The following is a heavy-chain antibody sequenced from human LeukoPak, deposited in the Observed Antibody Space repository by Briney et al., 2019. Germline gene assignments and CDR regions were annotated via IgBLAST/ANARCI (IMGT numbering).Heavy chain of an antibody. CDR2: IIPIFGTA. V-gene: IGHV1-69*05. CDR3: ARGEWFGELLTTSSPFDY. D-gene: IGHD3-10*01. J-gene: IGHJ4*02. CDR1: GGTFGSYA. Sequence: GASVKVSCKASGGTFGSYAISWVRQAPGQGLEWMGRIIPIFGTANYAQKFQGRVTITTDESTSTAYMELSSLRSEDTAVYYCARGEWFGELLTTSSPFDYWGQGTLVTVSS.